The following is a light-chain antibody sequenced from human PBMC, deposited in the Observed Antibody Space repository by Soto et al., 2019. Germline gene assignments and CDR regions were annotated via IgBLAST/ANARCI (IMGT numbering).Light chain of an antibody. CDR1: SSNIAAGYD. CDR2: ANT. CDR3: QSYDSSLNDYV. J-gene: IGLJ1*01. Sequence: QSVLTQPPSMSGAPGQRVTISCTGSSSNIAAGYDVHWYQQSPGAVPKLLIYANTNRPSGVPDRFSGSNSGTSASLAITGLQAEDEADYYCQSYDSSLNDYVFGTGTKVTV. V-gene: IGLV1-40*01.